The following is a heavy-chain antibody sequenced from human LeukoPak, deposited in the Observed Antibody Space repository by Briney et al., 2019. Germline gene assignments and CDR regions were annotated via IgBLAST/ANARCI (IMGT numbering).Heavy chain of an antibody. CDR3: AKDPRASSAYYYDRLGY. V-gene: IGHV3-48*03. D-gene: IGHD3-22*01. CDR1: GFTFSSYE. J-gene: IGHJ4*02. Sequence: PGGSLRLSCAASGFTFSSYEMNWVRQAPGKGMEWVSYISSSGSTIYYADSVKGRFTISRDNSKSTLNLQMNSLRVEDTAVYYCAKDPRASSAYYYDRLGYWGQGTLVTVSS. CDR2: ISSSGSTI.